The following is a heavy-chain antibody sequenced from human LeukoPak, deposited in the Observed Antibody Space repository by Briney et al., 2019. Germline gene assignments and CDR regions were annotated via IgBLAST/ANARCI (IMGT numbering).Heavy chain of an antibody. Sequence: GVSLRLSCAASGYTFSSCRMNWVRQAPGKGLEWVSYISSTGNTIYYADSVKGRFTISRDSAKNSLSLQMNSLRDEDTAVYYCARDWNLAFDIWGQGTMVTVSS. CDR2: ISSTGNTI. CDR3: ARDWNLAFDI. D-gene: IGHD1-1*01. CDR1: GYTFSSCR. J-gene: IGHJ3*02. V-gene: IGHV3-48*02.